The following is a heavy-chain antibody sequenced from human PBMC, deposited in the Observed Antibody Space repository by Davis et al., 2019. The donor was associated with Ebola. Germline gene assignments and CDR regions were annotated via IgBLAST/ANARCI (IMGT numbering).Heavy chain of an antibody. CDR1: VFILTNYA. CDR3: ARASFGYNSGWYADY. V-gene: IGHV1-3*01. CDR2: VHGGNGNT. Sequence: ASVKVSCKASVFILTNYAIHWVRQAPGQRLEWMGWVHGGNGNTKYSQRFQGRVTITTDTSASTVYLDLTSLRSDDTAVFYCARASFGYNSGWYADYWGPGSLVTVSS. D-gene: IGHD6-19*01. J-gene: IGHJ4*02.